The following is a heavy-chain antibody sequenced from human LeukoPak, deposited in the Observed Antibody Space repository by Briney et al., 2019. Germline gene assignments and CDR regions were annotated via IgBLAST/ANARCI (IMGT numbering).Heavy chain of an antibody. V-gene: IGHV1-18*01. CDR2: ISAYNGNT. J-gene: IGHJ1*01. Sequence: ASVKVFCKASGYTFTSYGISWVRQAPGQGLEWMGWISAYNGNTNYAQKLQGRVTMTTDTSTSTAYMELRSLRSDDTAVYYCARGTDSSSWYTEYFQHWGQGTLVTVSS. D-gene: IGHD6-13*01. CDR1: GYTFTSYG. CDR3: ARGTDSSSWYTEYFQH.